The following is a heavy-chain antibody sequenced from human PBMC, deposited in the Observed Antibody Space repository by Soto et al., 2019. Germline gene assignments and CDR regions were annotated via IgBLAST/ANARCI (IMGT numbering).Heavy chain of an antibody. J-gene: IGHJ4*02. CDR1: GFTFSSYW. V-gene: IGHV3-7*05. D-gene: IGHD3-10*01. Sequence: GGSLRLSCAASGFTFSSYWMSWVRQAPGKGLEWVANIKQDGSEKYYVDSVKGRFTISRDNAKNSLYLQMNSLRAEDTAVYYCAREFDYYRYSGMAYWGQGTLVTVSS. CDR3: AREFDYYRYSGMAY. CDR2: IKQDGSEK.